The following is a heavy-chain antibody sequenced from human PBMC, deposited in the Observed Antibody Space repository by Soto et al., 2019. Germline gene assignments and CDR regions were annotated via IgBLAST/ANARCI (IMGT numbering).Heavy chain of an antibody. V-gene: IGHV1-3*01. CDR2: INAGNGNT. Sequence: GASVKVSCKASGYTFTSYAMHWVRQAPGQRLEWMGWINAGNGNTKYSQKFQGRVTITRDTSASTAYMELSSLRSEDTAVYYCARGRGGSYYFYSSYGMDVWGQGTTVTVSS. CDR1: GYTFTSYA. CDR3: ARGRGGSYYFYSSYGMDV. J-gene: IGHJ6*02. D-gene: IGHD1-26*01.